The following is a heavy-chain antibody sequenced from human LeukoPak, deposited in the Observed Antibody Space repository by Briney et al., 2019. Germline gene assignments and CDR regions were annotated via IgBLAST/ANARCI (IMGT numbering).Heavy chain of an antibody. Sequence: SETLSLTCTVSGGSISSSGYCWGWIRQPPGKGLEWIGEINHSGSTNYNPSLKSRVTISVDTSKNQFSLKLSSVTAADTAVYYCARLRFRYYDSSGSFDYWGQGTLVTVSS. CDR2: INHSGST. D-gene: IGHD3-22*01. V-gene: IGHV4-39*07. CDR1: GGSISSSGYC. CDR3: ARLRFRYYDSSGSFDY. J-gene: IGHJ4*02.